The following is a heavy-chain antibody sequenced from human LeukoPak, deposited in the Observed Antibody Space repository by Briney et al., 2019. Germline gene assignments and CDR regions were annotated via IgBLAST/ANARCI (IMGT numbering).Heavy chain of an antibody. D-gene: IGHD5-12*01. CDR1: GGSISSSSYC. V-gene: IGHV4-39*07. J-gene: IGHJ6*03. CDR3: AGATYYYYYMDV. Sequence: SETLSLTCTVSGGSISSSSYCWGWIRQPPGKGLEWIGSIYYSGSTYYNPSLKSRVTISVDTSKNQFSLKLSSVTAADTAVYYCAGATYYYYYMDVWGKGTTVTVSS. CDR2: IYYSGST.